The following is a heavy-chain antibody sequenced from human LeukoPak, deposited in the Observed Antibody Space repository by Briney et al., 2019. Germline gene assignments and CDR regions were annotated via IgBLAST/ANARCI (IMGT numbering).Heavy chain of an antibody. CDR2: INTYNGDT. CDR1: GGTFSSYA. V-gene: IGHV1-18*01. D-gene: IGHD3-16*01. Sequence: ASVKVSCKASGGTFSSYAISWVRQALGQGLEWMGWINTYNGDTNYIQKFQGRVTVTTDTSTTTAYMELRSLRSDDTAVYYCARRGLDYWGQGTLVTVSP. J-gene: IGHJ4*02. CDR3: ARRGLDY.